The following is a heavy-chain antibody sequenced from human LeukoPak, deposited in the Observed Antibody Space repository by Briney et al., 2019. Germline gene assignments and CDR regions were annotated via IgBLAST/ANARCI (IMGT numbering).Heavy chain of an antibody. CDR3: ARDRHGGIIDY. J-gene: IGHJ4*02. Sequence: PSETLSLTCTVSGSSMNTYFWTWIRQPAGKGLEWVGRIYPSGTINYNPSLRSRISMSVDMSMNQFSLNLSSVTAADTAVYYCARDRHGGIIDYWGQGTLVSVSS. CDR2: IYPSGTI. D-gene: IGHD5-24*01. V-gene: IGHV4-4*07. CDR1: GSSMNTYF.